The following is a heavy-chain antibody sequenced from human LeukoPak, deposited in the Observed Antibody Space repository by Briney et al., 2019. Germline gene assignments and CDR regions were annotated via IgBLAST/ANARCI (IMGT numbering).Heavy chain of an antibody. CDR1: GFTFSSYW. CDR2: IKQDGSEK. CDR3: ARRITIFGVVPRDYYGMDV. D-gene: IGHD3-3*01. V-gene: IGHV3-7*01. Sequence: GGSLRLSCAASGFTFSSYWMSWVRQAPGKGMEWVANIKQDGSEKYYVDSVKGRFTISRDSAKNSLYLQMNSLRAEDTAVYYCARRITIFGVVPRDYYGMDVWGQGTTVTVSS. J-gene: IGHJ6*02.